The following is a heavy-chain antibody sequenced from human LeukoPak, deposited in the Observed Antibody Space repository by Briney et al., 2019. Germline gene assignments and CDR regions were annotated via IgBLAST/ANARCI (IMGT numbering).Heavy chain of an antibody. CDR1: GFTFSSYA. CDR3: AQQVGYCSSGSCYFTY. J-gene: IGHJ1*01. CDR2: ISNTGGST. Sequence: GGSLRLSCAASGFTFSSYAMSWVRQAPGKGLEWVSAISNTGGSTYYADSVKGRFTISRDKSKNTLSLQMNSLRAEDTAVYYCAQQVGYCSSGSCYFTYWGQGTLVTVSS. D-gene: IGHD2-15*01. V-gene: IGHV3-23*01.